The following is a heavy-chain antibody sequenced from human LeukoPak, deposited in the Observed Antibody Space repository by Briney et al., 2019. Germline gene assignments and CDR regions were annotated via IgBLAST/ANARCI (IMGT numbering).Heavy chain of an antibody. J-gene: IGHJ3*02. CDR2: IYTSGST. CDR3: ARVYHYGSGSYIYAFDI. CDR1: GGSISSGSYY. D-gene: IGHD3-10*01. V-gene: IGHV4-61*02. Sequence: SETLSPTCPVSGGSISSGSYYWGWIRQPPGKGLEWIGRIYTSGSTNYNPSLKSRVTISVDTSKNQFSLKLSSVTAADTAVYYCARVYHYGSGSYIYAFDIWGQGTMVTVSS.